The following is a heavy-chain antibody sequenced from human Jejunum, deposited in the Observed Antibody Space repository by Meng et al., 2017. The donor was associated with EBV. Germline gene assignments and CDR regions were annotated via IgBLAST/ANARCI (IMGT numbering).Heavy chain of an antibody. J-gene: IGHJ4*02. V-gene: IGHV4-39*07. Sequence: QLQLQESGPGLVKPAETLFLTCTVSGGSISSSNYYWGWIRQPPGKGLEWLGTIYYSGNTYYNPSLKSRVTISVDTSKNQISLKLSSVTAADTAIYYCARDLCSGGRCFPTFDYWGQGPLVTVYS. CDR1: GGSISSSNYY. D-gene: IGHD2-15*01. CDR3: ARDLCSGGRCFPTFDY. CDR2: IYYSGNT.